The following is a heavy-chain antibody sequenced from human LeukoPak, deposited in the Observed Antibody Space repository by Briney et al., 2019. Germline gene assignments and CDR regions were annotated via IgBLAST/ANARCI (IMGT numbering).Heavy chain of an antibody. J-gene: IGHJ4*02. Sequence: GASLQISCKGSGSSFTSYWIGWMRPMPGKGLEWMGIIYPGDSDTRYSPSFQGQVTISADKSINTAYLQWSSLKASDTAIYYCARGRSWYLDYWGQGTLVTVSS. V-gene: IGHV5-51*01. D-gene: IGHD6-13*01. CDR1: GSSFTSYW. CDR3: ARGRSWYLDY. CDR2: IYPGDSDT.